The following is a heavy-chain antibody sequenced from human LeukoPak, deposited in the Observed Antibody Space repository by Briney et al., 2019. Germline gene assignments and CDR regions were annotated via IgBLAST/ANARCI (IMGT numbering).Heavy chain of an antibody. CDR2: ITARSKSI. D-gene: IGHD4-23*01. V-gene: IGHV3-21*01. CDR1: GFTFSSHD. Sequence: PGGSLRLSCATSGFTFSSHDMNWVRQAPGKGLEWVSSITARSKSIDYADSVKGRFAISRDNAKNSLFLQMDSLRVEDTAVYYCVRDLFYFGDYGGNSGLSYAFDTWGQGTMVTVSS. J-gene: IGHJ3*02. CDR3: VRDLFYFGDYGGNSGLSYAFDT.